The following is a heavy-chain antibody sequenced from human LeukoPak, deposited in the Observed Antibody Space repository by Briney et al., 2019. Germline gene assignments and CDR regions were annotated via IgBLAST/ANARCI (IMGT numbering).Heavy chain of an antibody. Sequence: GGSLRLSCAASGFTFSDYYMSWIRQAPGKGLEWVSYISSSSSTIYYADSVKGRFTISRDNAKNSLYLQMNSLRAEDTAVYYCAGGSLGSGTSSDCCPLDYWGQGTLVTVSS. J-gene: IGHJ4*02. CDR1: GFTFSDYY. D-gene: IGHD2-15*01. CDR3: AGGSLGSGTSSDCCPLDY. V-gene: IGHV3-11*04. CDR2: ISSSSSTI.